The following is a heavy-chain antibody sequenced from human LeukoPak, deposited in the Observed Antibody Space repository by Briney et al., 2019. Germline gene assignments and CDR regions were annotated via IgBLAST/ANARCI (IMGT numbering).Heavy chain of an antibody. CDR1: GFTFNNFG. V-gene: IGHV3-30*02. J-gene: IGHJ6*02. D-gene: IGHD7-27*01. CDR3: ARYFTGAKGYYYGMDV. Sequence: GGSLRLSCAASGFTFNNFGMHWVRQAPGKGLEWVTFIQYSGNNKYYTDSVKGRFTISRDNSKNTLYLQMNSLRAEDTAVYYCARYFTGAKGYYYGMDVWGQGTTVTVSS. CDR2: IQYSGNNK.